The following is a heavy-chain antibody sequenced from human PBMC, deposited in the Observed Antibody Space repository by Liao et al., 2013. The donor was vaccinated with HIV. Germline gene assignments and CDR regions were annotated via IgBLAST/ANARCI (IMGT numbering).Heavy chain of an antibody. CDR1: GGSFSGYF. D-gene: IGHD2-2*01. V-gene: IGHV4-34*01. CDR2: VNHRGST. J-gene: IGHJ2*01. Sequence: QVQLQQWGAGLLKPSETLSLTCAVYGGSFSGYFWGWIRQPPREGAWSGLGKVNHRGSTNYNPSLKSRVTISEDTSNNHFSLKLTSVTAADTALYYCVTGPAAARVWYFDLWGRGTLVTVSS. CDR3: VTGPAAARVWYFDL.